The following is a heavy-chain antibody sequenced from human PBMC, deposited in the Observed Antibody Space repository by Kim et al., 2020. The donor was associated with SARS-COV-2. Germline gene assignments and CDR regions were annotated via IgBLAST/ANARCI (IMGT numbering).Heavy chain of an antibody. J-gene: IGHJ4*02. V-gene: IGHV4-59*01. D-gene: IGHD6-13*01. CDR2: IYYSGST. CDR1: GGSISSYY. CDR3: AREQKLAAAGSSPFDY. Sequence: SETLSLTCTVSGGSISSYYWSWIRQPPGKGLEWIGYIYYSGSTNYNPSLKSRVTISVDTSKNQFSLKLSSVTAADTAVYYCAREQKLAAAGSSPFDYWGQGTLVTVSS.